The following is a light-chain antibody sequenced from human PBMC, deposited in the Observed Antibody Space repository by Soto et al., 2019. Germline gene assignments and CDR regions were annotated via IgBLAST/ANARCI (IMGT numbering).Light chain of an antibody. Sequence: QSALTQPRSVSGSPGQPVTISCTGTSSDVGGYNFVSWYQQHPGKAPQVMIYDVSKRPSGVPDRFSGSKSGNTASLTISGLLAEDEADYFCTSSTSDSLYVFGTGTKVTVL. CDR1: SSDVGGYNF. CDR2: DVS. V-gene: IGLV2-11*01. J-gene: IGLJ1*01. CDR3: TSSTSDSLYV.